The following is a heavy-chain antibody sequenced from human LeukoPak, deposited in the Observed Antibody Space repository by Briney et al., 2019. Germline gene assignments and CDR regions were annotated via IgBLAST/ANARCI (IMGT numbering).Heavy chain of an antibody. CDR2: IYTNGST. CDR1: GGPISSYY. D-gene: IGHD3-22*01. J-gene: IGHJ3*02. Sequence: PSDTLSLTCTVSGGPISSYYWRWLRQPAGKGLEWIGHIYTNGSTNDNPSLKSRVTMSVDTSMNQFSLKLSSVTAADTAVYYCVRDRDGSSGYYYVGYAFDIWGQGTMVTVSS. V-gene: IGHV4-4*07. CDR3: VRDRDGSSGYYYVGYAFDI.